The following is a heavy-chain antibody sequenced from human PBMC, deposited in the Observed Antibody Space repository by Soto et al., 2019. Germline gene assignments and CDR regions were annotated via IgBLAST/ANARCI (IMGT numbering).Heavy chain of an antibody. CDR2: IYSGGST. CDR3: ARGPGGGFVDY. Sequence: ESGGGLVQPGGSLRLSCAASGFTVCSNYMSWVRQAPGKGLEWVSVIYSGGSTYYADSVKGRFTISRHNSKNTLYLQMNSMSAEDTAVYYCARGPGGGFVDYWGQGTLVTVSS. V-gene: IGHV3-53*04. CDR1: GFTVCSNY. D-gene: IGHD2-15*01. J-gene: IGHJ4*02.